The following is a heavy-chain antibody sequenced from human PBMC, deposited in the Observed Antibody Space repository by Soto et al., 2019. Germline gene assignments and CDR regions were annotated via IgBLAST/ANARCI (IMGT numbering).Heavy chain of an antibody. D-gene: IGHD3-10*01. CDR2: MYGAGLT. J-gene: IGHJ6*02. V-gene: IGHV4-30-2*01. CDR1: CGSIISGDYS. CDR3: ARAPAGPSPRWDV. Sequence: PSETLSLTCTFSCGSIISGDYSWSWIRQPPGKGLEWIGYMYGAGLTYYNPSLKSRVTISVDKSKNQFSLNLSSVTAADTALYYCARAPAGPSPRWDVWGQGTTVTVSS.